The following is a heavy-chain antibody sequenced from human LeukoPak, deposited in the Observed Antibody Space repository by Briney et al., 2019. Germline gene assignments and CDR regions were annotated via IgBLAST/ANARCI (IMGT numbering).Heavy chain of an antibody. V-gene: IGHV3-48*01. CDR1: GFTVSSNY. Sequence: GGSLRLSCAASGFTVSSNYVSWVRQAPGKGLEWVSYIDSSSGTIYYADSVRGRFTISGDNAKNSLYLQMNSLRAEDTAVYYCARVRSSYYYESSGYYHYDAFDIWGQGTMVTVSS. J-gene: IGHJ3*02. CDR2: IDSSSGTI. CDR3: ARVRSSYYYESSGYYHYDAFDI. D-gene: IGHD3-22*01.